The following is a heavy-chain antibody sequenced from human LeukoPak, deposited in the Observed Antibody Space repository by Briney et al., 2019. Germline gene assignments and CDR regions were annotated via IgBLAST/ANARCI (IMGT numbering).Heavy chain of an antibody. Sequence: ASVKVSCKASGYTFTRYYMHWVRQAPGQGLEWMGRINPNSGGTNYAQKFQGRVTMTRDTSISTAYMELSRLRSDDTAVYYCARVWGIVGASDAFDIWGQGTMVTVSS. V-gene: IGHV1-2*06. CDR2: INPNSGGT. CDR3: ARVWGIVGASDAFDI. D-gene: IGHD1-26*01. CDR1: GYTFTRYY. J-gene: IGHJ3*02.